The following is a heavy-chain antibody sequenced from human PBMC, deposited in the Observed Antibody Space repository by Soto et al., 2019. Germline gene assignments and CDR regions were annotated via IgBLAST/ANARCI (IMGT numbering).Heavy chain of an antibody. CDR2: INHSGST. V-gene: IGHV4-34*01. CDR1: GGSFSGYY. D-gene: IGHD4-17*01. Sequence: SETLSLTCAVYGGSFSGYYWSWIRQPPGKGLEWIGEINHSGSTNYNPSLKSRVTISVDTAKNQFSLKLSSVTAADTAVYYCARGDYGDYEWYFDLWCRGTLVT. CDR3: ARGDYGDYEWYFDL. J-gene: IGHJ2*01.